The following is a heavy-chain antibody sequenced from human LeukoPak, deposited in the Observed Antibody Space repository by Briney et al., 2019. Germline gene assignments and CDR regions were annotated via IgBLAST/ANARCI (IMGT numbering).Heavy chain of an antibody. CDR1: GFTFSSFA. Sequence: GGSLRLSCAASGFTFSSFAMSWVRQAPGKGLKWVSAINGNGGNTYYAASVKGRFTISRDNSKNTLYLQMNSLRAEDTAVYYCAKDKIRDYRPDYMDVWGKGTTVTVSS. CDR2: INGNGGNT. J-gene: IGHJ6*03. CDR3: AKDKIRDYRPDYMDV. D-gene: IGHD4-11*01. V-gene: IGHV3-23*01.